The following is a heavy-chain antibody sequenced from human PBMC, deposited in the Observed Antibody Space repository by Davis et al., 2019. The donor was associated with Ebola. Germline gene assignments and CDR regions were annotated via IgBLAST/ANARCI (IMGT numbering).Heavy chain of an antibody. CDR1: GGTFASYA. V-gene: IGHV1-18*01. CDR3: ARDLGDHIDY. J-gene: IGHJ4*02. D-gene: IGHD3-10*01. Sequence: ASVKVSCKASGGTFASYAFNWVRQAPGQGLEWVGWISVNSGNTISAQHLQDRVTLTRDTTTSTIYMELKSLRSDDTAVYFCARDLGDHIDYWGQGTPVTVSS. CDR2: ISVNSGNT.